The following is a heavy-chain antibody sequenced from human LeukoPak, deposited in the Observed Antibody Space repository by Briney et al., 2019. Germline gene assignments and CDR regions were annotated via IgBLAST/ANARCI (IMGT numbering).Heavy chain of an antibody. CDR2: IYYSGST. Sequence: SETLSLTCTVSGDSISNYYWSWIRQPPGKGLEWIGYIYYSGSTNYDPSLKSRVTISVDTSKNQFSLKLSSVTAADTAVYYCAREDWNYWFDPWGQGTLVTVSS. CDR1: GDSISNYY. V-gene: IGHV4-59*01. CDR3: AREDWNYWFDP. D-gene: IGHD1-7*01. J-gene: IGHJ5*02.